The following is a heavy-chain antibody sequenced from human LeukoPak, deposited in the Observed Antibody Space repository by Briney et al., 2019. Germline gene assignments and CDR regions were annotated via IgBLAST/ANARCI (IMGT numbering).Heavy chain of an antibody. CDR2: IHPEGNEK. Sequence: QAGGSLRLSCAASGFTFSSYSMNWVRQAPGKGLEWVANIHPEGNEKYRVESVKGRFTISRDNTKNLLFLQMYGLRVEDTAVYYCARGDDFSGDHWGQGTLVTVSS. D-gene: IGHD1-1*01. V-gene: IGHV3-7*04. J-gene: IGHJ4*02. CDR3: ARGDDFSGDH. CDR1: GFTFSSYS.